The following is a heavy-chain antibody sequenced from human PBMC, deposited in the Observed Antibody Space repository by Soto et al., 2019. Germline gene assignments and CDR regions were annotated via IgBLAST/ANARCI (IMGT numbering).Heavy chain of an antibody. CDR2: IYYSGGT. CDR1: GGSISSSSYY. J-gene: IGHJ4*02. CDR3: ARGMVPAASPFDY. V-gene: IGHV4-39*07. Sequence: SETLSLTCTVSGGSISSSSYYWGWIRQPPGKGLEWIGSIYYSGGTYYNPSLKSRVTISVDTSKNQFSLKLSSVTAADTAVYYCARGMVPAASPFDYWGQGTLVTISS. D-gene: IGHD2-2*01.